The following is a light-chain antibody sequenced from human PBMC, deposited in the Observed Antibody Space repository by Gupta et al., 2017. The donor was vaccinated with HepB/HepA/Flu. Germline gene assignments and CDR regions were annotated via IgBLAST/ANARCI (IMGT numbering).Light chain of an antibody. V-gene: IGLV3-21*03. CDR1: NIGTKS. CDR2: EDN. Sequence: SYILTQPPSVSVAPGRTARITCGGNNIGTKSVHWYQQRPGQAPLVVLYEDNNRPSGIHERISGSNSGHTATLTISRVDAGDEADYYCQVLDTRTDHPVVFGGGTKLTV. J-gene: IGLJ2*01. CDR3: QVLDTRTDHPVV.